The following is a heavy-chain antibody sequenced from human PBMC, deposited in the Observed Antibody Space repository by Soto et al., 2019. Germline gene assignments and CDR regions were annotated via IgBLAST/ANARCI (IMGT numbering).Heavy chain of an antibody. Sequence: GGSLRLSCAASGFTFSSYGMHWVRQAPGKGLEWVAVISYDGSNKYYADSVKGRFTISRDNSKNTLYLQMNSLRAEDTAVYYCARGSLYYGSSFDYWGQGTLVTVSS. V-gene: IGHV3-30*03. CDR1: GFTFSSYG. CDR3: ARGSLYYGSSFDY. CDR2: ISYDGSNK. D-gene: IGHD3-10*01. J-gene: IGHJ4*02.